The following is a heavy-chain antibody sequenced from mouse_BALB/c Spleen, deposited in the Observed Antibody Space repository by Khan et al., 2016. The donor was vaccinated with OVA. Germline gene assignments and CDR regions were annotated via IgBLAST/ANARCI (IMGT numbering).Heavy chain of an antibody. J-gene: IGHJ2*01. V-gene: IGHV1-76*01. D-gene: IGHD3-2*02. CDR1: GYIFTSYW. CDR3: AREEALYYFDY. Sequence: QVQLKQSGTELVRPGASVKLSCKTSGYIFTSYWIHWVKQRSGQGLEWIARIYPGTGNTYYSEKFNGKASLTADKSSSTAYTHLSSLKSEDSAVYVCAREEALYYFDYWGQGTTLTVSS. CDR2: IYPGTGNT.